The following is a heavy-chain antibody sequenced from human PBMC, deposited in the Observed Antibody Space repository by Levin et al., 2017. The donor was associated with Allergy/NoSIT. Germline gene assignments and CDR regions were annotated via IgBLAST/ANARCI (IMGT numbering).Heavy chain of an antibody. D-gene: IGHD1-1*01. CDR3: ARLNDTDSLNFHGMDV. CDR1: GDSVTRTSSY. V-gene: IGHV4-39*01. J-gene: IGHJ6*02. Sequence: PSETLSLTCSVSGDSVTRTSSYWGWIRQPPGKGLEWIGSIHYSGSTYYNPSLKSRVTVSVDTSKNQFSLRLTSVTAADTAVYYCARLNDTDSLNFHGMDVWGQGTTVTVSS. CDR2: IHYSGST.